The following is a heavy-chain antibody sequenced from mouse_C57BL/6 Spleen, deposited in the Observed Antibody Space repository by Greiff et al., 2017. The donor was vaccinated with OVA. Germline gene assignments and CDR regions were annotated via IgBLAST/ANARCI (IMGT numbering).Heavy chain of an antibody. CDR2: IYPGDGDT. Sequence: QVQLQQSGAELVKPGASVKISCKASGYAFSSYWMNWVKQRPGKGLEWIGQIYPGDGDTNYNGKFKGKATLTADKSSITDHMQLSSLTSEDSAVYFCARDYGSSYAMDYWGQGTSVTVSS. D-gene: IGHD1-1*01. CDR3: ARDYGSSYAMDY. CDR1: GYAFSSYW. J-gene: IGHJ4*01. V-gene: IGHV1-80*01.